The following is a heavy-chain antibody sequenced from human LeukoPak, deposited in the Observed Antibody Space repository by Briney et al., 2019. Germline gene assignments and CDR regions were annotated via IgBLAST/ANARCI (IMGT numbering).Heavy chain of an antibody. D-gene: IGHD3-10*01. CDR1: GFTFSSYA. CDR2: INWNSGNT. V-gene: IGHV3-9*01. CDR3: AKDVLFGELSFPYFDY. J-gene: IGHJ4*02. Sequence: GGSLRLSCAASGFTFSSYAMHWVRHTPGKGLEWVAGINWNSGNTDYADSVKGRFTISRDDTKNSLYLQMHSLRPEDAALYYCAKDVLFGELSFPYFDYWGQGTLVTVSS.